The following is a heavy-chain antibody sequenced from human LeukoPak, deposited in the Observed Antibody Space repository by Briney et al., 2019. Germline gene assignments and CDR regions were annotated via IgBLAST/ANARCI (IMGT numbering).Heavy chain of an antibody. CDR1: GFTFTSSA. J-gene: IGHJ6*04. CDR3: VADQALRDYYYGMDV. Sequence: VKVSCKASGFTFTSSAVQWVRQARGQRLEWIGWIVVGSGNTNYAQKFQERVTITRDMSTSTAYMELSSLRSEDTAVYYCVADQALRDYYYGMDVWGKGTTVTVSS. CDR2: IVVGSGNT. V-gene: IGHV1-58*01.